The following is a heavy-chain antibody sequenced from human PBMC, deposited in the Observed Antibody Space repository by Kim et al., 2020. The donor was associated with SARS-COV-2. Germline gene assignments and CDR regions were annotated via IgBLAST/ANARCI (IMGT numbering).Heavy chain of an antibody. Sequence: GGSLRLSCAASGFTFGGHDMHWVRQGSGKGLEWVSAIGTAGETFYSGSVKGRFIISRENGRNSLFFQMDSLKVGDMAVYYCARGIHQWLGVDVWGQGTTVTVSS. V-gene: IGHV3-13*04. CDR1: GFTFGGHD. J-gene: IGHJ6*02. CDR2: IGTAGET. D-gene: IGHD5-18*01. CDR3: ARGIHQWLGVDV.